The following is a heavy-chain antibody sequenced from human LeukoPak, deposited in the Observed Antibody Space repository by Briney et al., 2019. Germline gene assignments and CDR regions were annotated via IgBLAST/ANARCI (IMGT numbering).Heavy chain of an antibody. CDR1: GDSVNSADYY. J-gene: IGHJ4*02. Sequence: SETLSLTCNVSGDSVNSADYYWSWIRQPPGKGLEWIAYIYYSGITYYSPSLKSRVSISVDKSKNQFSLRLRSVSAADTAVYYCARVSRHDVVVFDFWGQGTLVTVSS. V-gene: IGHV4-30-4*01. D-gene: IGHD2-21*01. CDR3: ARVSRHDVVVFDF. CDR2: IYYSGIT.